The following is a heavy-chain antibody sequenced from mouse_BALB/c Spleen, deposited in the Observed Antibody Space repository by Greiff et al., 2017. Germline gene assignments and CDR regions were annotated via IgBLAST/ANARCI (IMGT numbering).Heavy chain of an antibody. D-gene: IGHD2-5*01. Sequence: QVQLKESGPGLVAPSQSLSITCTVSGFSLTSYGVHWVRQPPGKGLEWLGVIWAGGSTNYNSALMSRLSISKDNSKSQVFLKMNSLQTDDTAMYYCARDGAYYSNYFESWGQGPPLPVS. CDR2: IWAGGST. J-gene: IGHJ2*01. CDR3: ARDGAYYSNYFES. CDR1: GFSLTSYG. V-gene: IGHV2-9*02.